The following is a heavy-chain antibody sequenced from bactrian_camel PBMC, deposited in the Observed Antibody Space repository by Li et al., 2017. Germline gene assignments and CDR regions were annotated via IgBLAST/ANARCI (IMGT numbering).Heavy chain of an antibody. J-gene: IGHJ6*01. Sequence: HVQLVESGGGSVQDGGSLRLSCTFSGITDKYYCMAWFRQAPGKQREGVAGVQTDGSPFYTNSAKGRFTISKDNANNTLYLEMHSLKPEDTAMYYCAARSVGWCPLFEHWLGKRAYTPGGYFANWGQGTQVTVS. V-gene: IGHV3S63*01. CDR2: VQTDGSP. CDR1: GITDKYYC. CDR3: AARSVGWCPLFEHWLGKRAYTPGGYFAN. D-gene: IGHD1*01.